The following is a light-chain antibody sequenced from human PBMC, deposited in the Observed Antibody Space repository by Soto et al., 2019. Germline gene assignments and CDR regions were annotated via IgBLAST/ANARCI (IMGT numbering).Light chain of an antibody. J-gene: IGKJ5*01. CDR3: QQSYSTPPIT. V-gene: IGKV1-39*01. CDR1: QSISTH. CDR2: AAS. Sequence: DIQMTQSPSSLSASVGDRVSITCRASQSISTHLSWYQQKPGKAPKLLIYAASSLQSGVPSRFSGSGSGTDFTLTISSLQPEDFATYYCQQSYSTPPITFGQGTRLEI.